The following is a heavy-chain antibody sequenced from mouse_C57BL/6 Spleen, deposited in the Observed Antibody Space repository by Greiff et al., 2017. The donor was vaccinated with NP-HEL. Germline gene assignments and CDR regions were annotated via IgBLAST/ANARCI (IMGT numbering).Heavy chain of an antibody. CDR1: GFTFSDYG. J-gene: IGHJ2*01. V-gene: IGHV5-15*01. CDR3: ARHDSSGYYFDY. CDR2: ISNFAYSI. D-gene: IGHD3-2*02. Sequence: DVHLVESGGGLVQPGGSLKLSCAASGFTFSDYGMAWVRQAPRKGPEWVAFISNFAYSIYYADTVTGRFTISRENAKNTLYLEMSSLRSEDTAMYYCARHDSSGYYFDYWGQGTTLTVSS.